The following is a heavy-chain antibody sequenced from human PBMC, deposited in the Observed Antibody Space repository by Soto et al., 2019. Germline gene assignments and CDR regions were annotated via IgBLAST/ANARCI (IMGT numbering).Heavy chain of an antibody. CDR1: GFTVMDAW. D-gene: IGHD2-15*01. Sequence: GGSLRLSCAASGFTVMDAWLSWVRQAPGKGLEWVGRIRSKTDGGTTDFAAFVKGRFTISRDDSKNTLYLQMNSLKTEDTAVYHCYSYHFDHWGQGALVTVSS. CDR3: YSYHFDH. J-gene: IGHJ4*02. CDR2: IRSKTDGGTT. V-gene: IGHV3-15*01.